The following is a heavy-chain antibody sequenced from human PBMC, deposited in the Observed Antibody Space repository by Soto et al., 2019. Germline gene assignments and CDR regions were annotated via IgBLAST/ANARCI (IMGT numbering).Heavy chain of an antibody. V-gene: IGHV3-23*01. D-gene: IGHD6-19*01. J-gene: IGHJ3*02. CDR3: AKDAAGTSAFDI. Sequence: GGSLRLSCAASGFTFSSYAMSWVRQAPGKGLEWVSAISGIGGSTYYADSVKGRFTISRDNSKNTLYLQRNSLRAEDTAVYYCAKDAAGTSAFDIWGQGTMVTVSS. CDR1: GFTFSSYA. CDR2: ISGIGGST.